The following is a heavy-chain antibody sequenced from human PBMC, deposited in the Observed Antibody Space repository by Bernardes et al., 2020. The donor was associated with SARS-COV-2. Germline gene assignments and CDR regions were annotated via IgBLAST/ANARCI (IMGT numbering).Heavy chain of an antibody. Sequence: SETLSLTCTVSGGSISSYYWSWIRQPPGKGLEWIGYIYYSGSTNYNPSLKSRVTISVDTSKNQFSLKLSSVTAADTAVYYCARLPTVTREYYYYYGMDVWGQGTTVTVSS. V-gene: IGHV4-59*08. CDR3: ARLPTVTREYYYYYGMDV. D-gene: IGHD4-17*01. CDR1: GGSISSYY. CDR2: IYYSGST. J-gene: IGHJ6*02.